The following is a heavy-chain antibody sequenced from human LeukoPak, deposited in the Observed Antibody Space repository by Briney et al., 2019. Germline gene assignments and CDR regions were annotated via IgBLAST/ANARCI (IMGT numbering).Heavy chain of an antibody. V-gene: IGHV3-74*01. CDR2: INSDGSST. D-gene: IGHD1-26*01. CDR1: GFTFSSYW. Sequence: GGSLRLSCAASGFTFSSYWMHWVRQAPGKGLVWVSRINSDGSSTRYADSVKGRFTISRDNAKNTLYLQMNSLRAEDTAVYYCVRGVGGDSRFDPWGQGTLDTVSS. J-gene: IGHJ5*02. CDR3: VRGVGGDSRFDP.